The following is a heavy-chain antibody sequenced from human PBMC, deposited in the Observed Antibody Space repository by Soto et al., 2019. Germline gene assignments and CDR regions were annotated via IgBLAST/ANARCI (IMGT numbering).Heavy chain of an antibody. V-gene: IGHV4-59*01. CDR3: ARGDDSYSAFDI. J-gene: IGHJ3*02. CDR1: GGSISSYY. Sequence: SETLSLTCTVSGGSISSYYWSWIRQPPGKGLEWIGYIYYSGSTNYNPSLKSRVTISVDTSKNQFSLKLSSVTAAETAVYYCARGDDSYSAFDIWGQGTMVTVSS. CDR2: IYYSGST. D-gene: IGHD2-21*01.